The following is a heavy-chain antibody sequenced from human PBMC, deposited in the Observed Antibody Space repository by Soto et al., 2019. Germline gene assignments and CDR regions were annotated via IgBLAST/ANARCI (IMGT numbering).Heavy chain of an antibody. CDR3: ARHTWGRQRGWFDP. J-gene: IGHJ5*02. D-gene: IGHD2-2*01. CDR2: IYYSGST. V-gene: IGHV4-39*01. Sequence: QLQLQESGPGLVKPSETLSLTCTVSGGSISSSSYYWGWIRQPLGKGLEWIGSIYYSGSTYYNPSLKSRFTISMATSKNQCSLKLSSVTAADTAVYYCARHTWGRQRGWFDPWGQGTLDTVSS. CDR1: GGSISSSSYY.